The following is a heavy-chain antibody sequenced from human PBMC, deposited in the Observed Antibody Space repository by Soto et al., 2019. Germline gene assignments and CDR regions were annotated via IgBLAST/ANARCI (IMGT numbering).Heavy chain of an antibody. J-gene: IGHJ5*02. V-gene: IGHV3-7*01. CDR3: ARMIVVVPAAKGGWFDP. CDR1: GVTFSSYW. Sequence: GGSLRLSCAASGVTFSSYWMSWVRQAPGKGLEWVANIKQDGSEKYYVDSVKGRFTISRDNAKNSLYLQMNSLRAEDTAVYYCARMIVVVPAAKGGWFDPWGQGTRGTVSS. D-gene: IGHD2-2*01. CDR2: IKQDGSEK.